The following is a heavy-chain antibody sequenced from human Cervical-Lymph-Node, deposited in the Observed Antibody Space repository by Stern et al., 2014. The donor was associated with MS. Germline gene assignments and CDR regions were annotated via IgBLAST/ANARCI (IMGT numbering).Heavy chain of an antibody. J-gene: IGHJ6*02. V-gene: IGHV1-18*01. D-gene: IGHD3-22*01. CDR1: GYTFTSYG. Sequence: VQLVASGAEVKKPGASGKVSCKASGYTFTSYGISWVRQAPGQGLEWMGWISAYNGNTNYAQKLQGRVTMTTDTSTSTAYMELRSLRSDDTAVYYCARDTMIVVVITYGMDVWGQGTTVTVSS. CDR3: ARDTMIVVVITYGMDV. CDR2: ISAYNGNT.